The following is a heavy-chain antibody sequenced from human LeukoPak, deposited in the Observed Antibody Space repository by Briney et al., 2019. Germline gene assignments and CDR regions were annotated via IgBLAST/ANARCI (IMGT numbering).Heavy chain of an antibody. D-gene: IGHD2-21*02. CDR1: GFTFSSYG. J-gene: IGHJ4*02. CDR2: ISYDGSNK. V-gene: IGHV3-30*03. Sequence: GGSLRLSCAASGFTFSSYGMHWVRQAPGKGLEWVAVISYDGSNKYYADSVKGRFTISRDNSKNTLYLQMDRLRAEDTAVYYCSRPAHCGGDCKSEDADYWGQGTLVTVSS. CDR3: SRPAHCGGDCKSEDADY.